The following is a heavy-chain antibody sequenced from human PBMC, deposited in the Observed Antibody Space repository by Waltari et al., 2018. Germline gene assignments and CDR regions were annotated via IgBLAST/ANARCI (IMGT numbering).Heavy chain of an antibody. CDR2: IKHDGSLT. Sequence: EVQLVESGVGLFEQGGSLRLSCGICGFNFNCYFMGWFRQGPGGGLEGVASIKHDGSLTWYVDSVRGRFTISRDNARRSMDLQMNSLRVEDTAVYYCVRDGDDNKPPDNYDYWGQGTLVTVSS. CDR1: GFNFNCYF. J-gene: IGHJ4*02. D-gene: IGHD1-1*01. CDR3: VRDGDDNKPPDNYDY. V-gene: IGHV3-7*01.